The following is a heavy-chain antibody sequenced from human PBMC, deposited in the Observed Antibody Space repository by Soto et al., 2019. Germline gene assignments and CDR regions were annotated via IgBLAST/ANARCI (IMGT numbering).Heavy chain of an antibody. CDR3: ARAMVIVPAATAYFQH. CDR2: INSSGSPI. Sequence: QVQLVESGGGLVQPGGSLRLSCAASGFTFSDYYMSWIRQAPGKGLEWVSYINSSGSPIYYADSVKGRFTISRDNAKNSLYLQMNSLTAEDTAVYYCARAMVIVPAATAYFQHWGQGTLVIVSS. CDR1: GFTFSDYY. J-gene: IGHJ1*01. D-gene: IGHD2-2*01. V-gene: IGHV3-11*01.